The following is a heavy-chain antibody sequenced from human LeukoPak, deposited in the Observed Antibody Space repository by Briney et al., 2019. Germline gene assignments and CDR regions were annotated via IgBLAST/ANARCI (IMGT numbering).Heavy chain of an antibody. D-gene: IGHD6-13*01. CDR1: GYTFTGHY. CDR3: ARECSIAAAGTVSYYYYYYMDV. CDR2: INPNSGGT. Sequence: ASVKVSCKASGYTFTGHYMHWVRQAPGQELEWMVRINPNSGGTNYAQKFQGRVTMTRDTSISTAYMELSRLRSDDTAVYYCARECSIAAAGTVSYYYYYYMDVWGKGTTVTVSS. J-gene: IGHJ6*03. V-gene: IGHV1-2*06.